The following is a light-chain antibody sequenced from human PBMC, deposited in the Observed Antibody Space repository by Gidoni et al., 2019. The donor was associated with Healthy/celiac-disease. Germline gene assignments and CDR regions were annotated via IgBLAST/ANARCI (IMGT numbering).Light chain of an antibody. J-gene: IGKJ2*01. Sequence: EIVMTQSPATLSVSPGERATLSCRASQSISSNLAWYLQKPGQAPRLLIYGAFTRATGIPARFSGSGSGTEFTLTISSLQSEDFAVYYCQQYNNWSLYTFGQGTKLEIK. CDR3: QQYNNWSLYT. CDR2: GAF. CDR1: QSISSN. V-gene: IGKV3-15*01.